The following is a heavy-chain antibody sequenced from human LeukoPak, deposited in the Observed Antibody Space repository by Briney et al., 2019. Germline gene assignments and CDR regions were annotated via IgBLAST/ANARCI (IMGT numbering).Heavy chain of an antibody. V-gene: IGHV4-59*01. CDR1: GGSISSYY. CDR2: IYYSGST. J-gene: IGHJ4*02. D-gene: IGHD3-22*01. Sequence: SETLSLTCTVYGGSISSYYWSWIRQPPGKGLEWIGYIYYSGSTNYNPSLKSRVTISVDTSKNQFSLKLCSVTAADTAVYYCAGAGTYYYDTSGYYPPDYWGQGTLVTVSS. CDR3: AGAGTYYYDTSGYYPPDY.